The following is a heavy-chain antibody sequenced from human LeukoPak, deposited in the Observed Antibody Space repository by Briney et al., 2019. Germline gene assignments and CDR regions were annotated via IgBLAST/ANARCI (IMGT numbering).Heavy chain of an antibody. D-gene: IGHD2-2*01. J-gene: IGHJ3*02. CDR1: GYSFTNYW. CDR2: ICPGDSDT. V-gene: IGHV5-51*01. Sequence: GESLKISCKGSGYSFTNYWIGWVLQMPGKGLEWMVIICPGDSDTRYSPSFQGQVTISADKSISTAYLQWSSLKASDTAMYYCAREGYCSSTSCPSDAFDIWGQGTMVTVSS. CDR3: AREGYCSSTSCPSDAFDI.